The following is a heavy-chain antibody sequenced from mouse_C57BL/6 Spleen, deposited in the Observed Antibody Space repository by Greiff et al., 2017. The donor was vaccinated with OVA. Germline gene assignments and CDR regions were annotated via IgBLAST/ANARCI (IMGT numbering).Heavy chain of an antibody. Sequence: QVQLQQSGPELVKPGASVKISCKASGYAFSSSWMNWVKQRPGQGLEWIGRIYPGDGDTNYNGKLKGKATLTADKSSSTAYMQLSILTSEDSAVYFCAREEGDYDRGFAYWGQGTLVTVSS. CDR3: AREEGDYDRGFAY. V-gene: IGHV1-82*01. CDR1: GYAFSSSW. J-gene: IGHJ3*01. D-gene: IGHD2-4*01. CDR2: IYPGDGDT.